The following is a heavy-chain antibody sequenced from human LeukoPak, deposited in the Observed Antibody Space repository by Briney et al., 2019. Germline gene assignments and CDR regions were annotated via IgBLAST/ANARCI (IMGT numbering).Heavy chain of an antibody. Sequence: SETLSLTCTVSGGSISSYYWSWIRQPAGKGLEWIGRIYTSGSTNYNPSLKSRVTMSVDTSKNQFSLKLSSVTAADTAVYYCARDLRYQPSNYYYYYMDIWGKGTTVTVSS. J-gene: IGHJ6*03. CDR3: ARDLRYQPSNYYYYYMDI. V-gene: IGHV4-4*07. D-gene: IGHD2-2*01. CDR2: IYTSGST. CDR1: GGSISSYY.